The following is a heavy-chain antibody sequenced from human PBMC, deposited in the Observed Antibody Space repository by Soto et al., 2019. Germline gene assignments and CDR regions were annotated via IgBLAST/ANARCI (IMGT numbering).Heavy chain of an antibody. J-gene: IGHJ6*02. Sequence: PGESLKISCKGSGYSFTSYWIGWVRQMPGKGLEWMGIIYPDDSDTRYSPSFQGQVTISADKSISTAYLQWSSLKASDTARYYCARHVRAAGASFPQQARAHYYYCSGMDVWGQGTTVTVSS. V-gene: IGHV5-51*01. CDR1: GYSFTSYW. CDR2: IYPDDSDT. CDR3: ARHVRAAGASFPQQARAHYYYCSGMDV. D-gene: IGHD6-13*01.